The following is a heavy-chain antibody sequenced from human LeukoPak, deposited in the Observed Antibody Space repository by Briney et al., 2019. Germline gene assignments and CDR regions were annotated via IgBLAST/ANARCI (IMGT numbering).Heavy chain of an antibody. V-gene: IGHV3-23*01. CDR3: AKAPVTTCRGAYCYPFDY. CDR1: GFTLSSYA. Sequence: GGSLRLSSAASGFTLSSYAMSWVRQAPGKGLEWVSAISDSGNTYHADSVKGRFTISRDSSKNTLFLQMNRLRPEDAAVYYCAKAPVTTCRGAYCYPFDYWGQGTLVIVSS. J-gene: IGHJ4*02. D-gene: IGHD2-21*01. CDR2: ISDSGNT.